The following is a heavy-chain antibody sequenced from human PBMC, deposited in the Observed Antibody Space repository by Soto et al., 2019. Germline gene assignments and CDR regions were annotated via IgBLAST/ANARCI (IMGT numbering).Heavy chain of an antibody. CDR2: ISYDGSNK. Sequence: QVQLVESGGGVVQPGRSLRLSCAASGFTFSSYGMHWVRQAPGKGLEWVAVISYDGSNKYYADSVKGRFTICRDNSKNPLYLRMNSLRAEDTAVYYCAEGEGWLRLIDYWGQGTLVTVSS. D-gene: IGHD5-12*01. J-gene: IGHJ4*02. CDR1: GFTFSSYG. V-gene: IGHV3-30*18. CDR3: AEGEGWLRLIDY.